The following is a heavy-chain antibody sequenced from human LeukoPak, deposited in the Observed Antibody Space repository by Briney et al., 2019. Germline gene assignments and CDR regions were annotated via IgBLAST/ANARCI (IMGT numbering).Heavy chain of an antibody. Sequence: PGGSLRLSCAASGFTFSSYAMYWVRQAPGKRLEYVSAINSNGGSTHYANSVKGRLTISRDNSKNTLYLQMGSLRAEDMAVYYCARALSESRPFDYWGQGTLVTVSS. J-gene: IGHJ4*02. CDR2: INSNGGST. CDR1: GFTFSSYA. CDR3: ARALSESRPFDY. V-gene: IGHV3-64*01.